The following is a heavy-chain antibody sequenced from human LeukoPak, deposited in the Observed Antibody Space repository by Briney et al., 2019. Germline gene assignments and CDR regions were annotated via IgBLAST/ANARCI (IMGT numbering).Heavy chain of an antibody. D-gene: IGHD2-2*01. Sequence: GASVKVSCKASGYTLTGYYMHWVRQAPGQGLEWMGWINPSSGGTNYAQKFQGRVTMTRDTSISTAYMELSRLRSDDTAVYYCANLGYCSSTSCYYYYGMDVWGQGTTVTVSS. CDR3: ANLGYCSSTSCYYYYGMDV. CDR1: GYTLTGYY. CDR2: INPSSGGT. J-gene: IGHJ6*02. V-gene: IGHV1-2*02.